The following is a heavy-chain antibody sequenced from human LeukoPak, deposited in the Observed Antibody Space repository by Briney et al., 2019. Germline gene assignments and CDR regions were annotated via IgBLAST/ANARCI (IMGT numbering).Heavy chain of an antibody. CDR2: IYYSGST. CDR1: GGSISSYY. D-gene: IGHD5-18*01. CDR3: ARSRTTTAMVARFDP. J-gene: IGHJ5*02. Sequence: SETLSLTCTVSGGSISSYYWSWIRQPPGKGLEWIGYIYYSGSTNYNPSLKSRVTISVDTSKNQFSLKLSSVTAADTAVYYCARSRTTTAMVARFDPWGQGTLVTVSS. V-gene: IGHV4-59*01.